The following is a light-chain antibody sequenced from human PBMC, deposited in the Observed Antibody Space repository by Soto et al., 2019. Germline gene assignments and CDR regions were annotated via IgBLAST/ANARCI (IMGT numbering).Light chain of an antibody. CDR2: LTS. CDR3: QQRSNWPPSIT. J-gene: IGKJ5*01. V-gene: IGKV3D-11*01. Sequence: EIVLTQSPATLSSFPGDRVTLSCRASQAVNTRLAWYQHKPGQAPRPLIYLTSNRAAGIPPRFSGSGPETDFTLTINDVEPEDFAVYYCQQRSNWPPSITFGQGTRLEIK. CDR1: QAVNTR.